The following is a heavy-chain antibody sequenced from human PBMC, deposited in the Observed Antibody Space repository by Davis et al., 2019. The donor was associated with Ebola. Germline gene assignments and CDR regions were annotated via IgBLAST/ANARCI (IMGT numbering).Heavy chain of an antibody. CDR2: INPNSGGT. CDR1: GYTFTGYY. Sequence: AASVKVSCKASGYTFTGYYMHWVRQAPGQGLEWMGWINPNSGGTDFAQKFQGRVTMTRDTSISTAYMELSRLRSDDTAVYYCARELYSYGYGAVDYWGQGTLVTVSS. D-gene: IGHD5-18*01. CDR3: ARELYSYGYGAVDY. J-gene: IGHJ4*02. V-gene: IGHV1-2*02.